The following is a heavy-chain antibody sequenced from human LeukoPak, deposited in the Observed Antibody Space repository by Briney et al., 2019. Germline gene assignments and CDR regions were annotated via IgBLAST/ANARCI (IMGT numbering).Heavy chain of an antibody. J-gene: IGHJ4*01. CDR2: IKGDGIST. V-gene: IGHV3-74*01. D-gene: IGHD3-3*01. CDR3: AKDHYWSIDY. Sequence: GGSLRLSCAASGFDFSSNWMHWVRHAPGQGLVWVSRIKGDGISTNYADSVEGRFTISRDIAKNTLYLQMNSLRAEDTGAYYCAKDHYWSIDYWGRGTLVTVSS. CDR1: GFDFSSNW.